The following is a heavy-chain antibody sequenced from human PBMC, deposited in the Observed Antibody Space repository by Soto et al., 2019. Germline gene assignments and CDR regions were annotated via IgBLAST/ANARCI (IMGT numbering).Heavy chain of an antibody. Sequence: SETLSLTCTVSGGSISSSSYYWGWIRQPPGKGLEWIGSIYYSGSTYYNPSLKSRVTISVDTSKNQFSLKLSSVTAADTAVYYCARAWGYSGYDSVLYWFDPWGQGTLVTVS. CDR1: GGSISSSSYY. D-gene: IGHD5-12*01. CDR2: IYYSGST. J-gene: IGHJ5*02. CDR3: ARAWGYSGYDSVLYWFDP. V-gene: IGHV4-39*07.